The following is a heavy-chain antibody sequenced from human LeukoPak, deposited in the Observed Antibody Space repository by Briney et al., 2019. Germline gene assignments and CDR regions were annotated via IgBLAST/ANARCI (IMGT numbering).Heavy chain of an antibody. D-gene: IGHD4-17*01. CDR1: GVSVSSFY. CDR2: IYATGNT. V-gene: IGHV4-4*07. CDR3: ARDDYDDSTRGLDY. Sequence: SETLSLTCTGSGVSVSSFYWTWIRQPAGKGLEWIGRIYATGNTNFNPSLKSRVTMSIDTSKNQFSLKLSSVTAANTAAYYCARDDYDDSTRGLDYWGQGTLVTVSS. J-gene: IGHJ4*02.